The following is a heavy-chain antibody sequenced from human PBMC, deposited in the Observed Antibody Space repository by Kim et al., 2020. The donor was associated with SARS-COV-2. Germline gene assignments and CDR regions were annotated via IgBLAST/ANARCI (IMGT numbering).Heavy chain of an antibody. D-gene: IGHD1-26*01. J-gene: IGHJ4*02. V-gene: IGHV3-74*03. CDR3: VRGYSGSYRFDY. Sequence: GGSLRLSCVVSGFTFKNYWMHWVRQDPGKGLVWVARINGDDSDTTYADSEKGRFTIYRDNAKNALYLPINKLRAEDTAVYFCVRGYSGSYRFDYWGQGTLFTLPS. CDR2: INGDDSDT. CDR1: GFTFKNYW.